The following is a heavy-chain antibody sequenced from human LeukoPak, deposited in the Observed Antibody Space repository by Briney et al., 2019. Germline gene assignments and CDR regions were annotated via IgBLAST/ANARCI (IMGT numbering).Heavy chain of an antibody. V-gene: IGHV3-48*02. J-gene: IGHJ4*02. Sequence: HPGGSLRLSCAASGFIFINYDMNWVRQAPGKGLEWVSYISPSGATISYADSVKGRFTISRDKAKNSLYLQMNSLRDDDTAVYYCARSVGGTAADLDYWGRGTRVTVSS. CDR2: ISPSGATI. CDR3: ARSVGGTAADLDY. CDR1: GFIFINYD. D-gene: IGHD1-26*01.